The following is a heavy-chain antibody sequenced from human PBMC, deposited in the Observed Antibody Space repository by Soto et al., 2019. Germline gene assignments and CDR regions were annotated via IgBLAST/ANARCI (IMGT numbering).Heavy chain of an antibody. J-gene: IGHJ2*01. CDR3: ARDPAVPGGYFDL. CDR2: IWYDGSYK. D-gene: IGHD7-27*01. V-gene: IGHV3-33*01. Sequence: GGSLRLSCAASGFTFSSYGMHWVRQAPGKGLEWVAVIWYDGSYKYYADSVKGRFTISRDNSKNTLYLQMNSLRAEDTAMYYCARDPAVPGGYFDLWGRGTLVTVSS. CDR1: GFTFSSYG.